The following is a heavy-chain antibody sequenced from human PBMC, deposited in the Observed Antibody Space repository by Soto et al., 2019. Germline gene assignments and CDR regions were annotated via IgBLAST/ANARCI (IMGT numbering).Heavy chain of an antibody. Sequence: QVQLQESGPGLVKPSQTLSLTCIVSGGSISSGDYYWSWIRQHPGKGLEWIGYIYYSGSTYYNPSLKSRVTISVDTSKNQFSLKLSSVTAADTAVYYCARERNYDSSGYSYYYGMDVWGQGTTVTVSS. V-gene: IGHV4-31*03. CDR2: IYYSGST. CDR1: GGSISSGDYY. D-gene: IGHD3-22*01. J-gene: IGHJ6*02. CDR3: ARERNYDSSGYSYYYGMDV.